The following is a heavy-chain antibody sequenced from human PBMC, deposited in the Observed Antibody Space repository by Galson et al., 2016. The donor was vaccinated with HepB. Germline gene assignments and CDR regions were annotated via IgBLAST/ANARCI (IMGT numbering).Heavy chain of an antibody. D-gene: IGHD4-23*01. CDR2: IYWDNER. Sequence: PALVKPTQTITLTCTFSGFSLPSSKVAVGWIRQPPGKALEWLALIYWDNERRYRPSLKSRVTITMDTSKNQVVLTMTNLDPVDTATYYCALLDYRGRNGLWDFDDWGQGTLVTVSS. V-gene: IGHV2-5*02. CDR3: ALLDYRGRNGLWDFDD. CDR1: GFSLPSSKVA. J-gene: IGHJ4*02.